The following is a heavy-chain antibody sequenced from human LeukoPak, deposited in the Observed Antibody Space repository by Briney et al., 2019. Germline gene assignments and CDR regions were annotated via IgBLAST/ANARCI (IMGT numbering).Heavy chain of an antibody. Sequence: ASVKVSCKASGYSFVGYGITWVRQAPGQGLEWMGWFNPENGNTNYAQKVQGRVTMTADTSTSTSYMELRSLRSDDTAVYYCASILTGLDYWGQGTLVTVSS. CDR3: ASILTGLDY. CDR2: FNPENGNT. J-gene: IGHJ4*02. D-gene: IGHD3-9*01. V-gene: IGHV1-18*01. CDR1: GYSFVGYG.